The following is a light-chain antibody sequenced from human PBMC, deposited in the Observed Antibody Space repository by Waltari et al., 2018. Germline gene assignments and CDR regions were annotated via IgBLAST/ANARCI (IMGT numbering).Light chain of an antibody. J-gene: IGKJ1*01. V-gene: IGKV3D-20*01. CDR2: DAS. CDR3: QHYVRLPVT. Sequence: SCGASQSVGRSLAWYQKKPGRAPRLLLYDASSRATGIPDRFSGSGFGTDFSLTISRLEPEDFAVYYCQHYVRLPVTFGQGTKVEIK. CDR1: QSVGRS.